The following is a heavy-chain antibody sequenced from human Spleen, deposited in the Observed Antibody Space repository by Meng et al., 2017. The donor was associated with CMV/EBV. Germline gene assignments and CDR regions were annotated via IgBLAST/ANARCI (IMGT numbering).Heavy chain of an antibody. CDR3: AKSLVPIVVVPAGIHYYYYGMDV. Sequence: GESLKISCAASGFTFSSYWMSWVRQAPGKGLEWVANIKQDGSEKYYVDSVKGRFTISRDNAKNSLYLQMNSLRAEDTAVYYCAKSLVPIVVVPAGIHYYYYGMDVWGQGTTVTVSS. D-gene: IGHD2-2*01. J-gene: IGHJ6*02. V-gene: IGHV3-7*03. CDR2: IKQDGSEK. CDR1: GFTFSSYW.